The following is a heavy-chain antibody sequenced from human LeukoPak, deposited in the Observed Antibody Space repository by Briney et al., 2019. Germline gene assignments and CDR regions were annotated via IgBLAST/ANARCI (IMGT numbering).Heavy chain of an antibody. V-gene: IGHV1-69*04. CDR3: ATGEAGTTVADKRPLDY. J-gene: IGHJ4*02. D-gene: IGHD6-19*01. CDR1: GGTFSNYG. Sequence: GASVKVSCKASGGTFSNYGISWVRQAPGQGLEWMGRIIPIVNIANYAQKFQGRVTITADKSTSTVYMELNSLRSEDTAVYYCATGEAGTTVADKRPLDYWGQGALVTVSS. CDR2: IIPIVNIA.